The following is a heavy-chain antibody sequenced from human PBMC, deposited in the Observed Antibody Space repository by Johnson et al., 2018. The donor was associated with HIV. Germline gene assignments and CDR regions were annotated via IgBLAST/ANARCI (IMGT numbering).Heavy chain of an antibody. V-gene: IGHV3-23*04. CDR1: GFTFSSYA. J-gene: IGHJ3*02. CDR2: ISGSGGST. Sequence: MLLVESGGGLVQPWGSLRLSCAASGFTFSSYAMSWVRQAPGKGLEWVSAISGSGGSTYYADSVKGRFTISRDDSKNTLYLQMNSLRAEDTAVYYCAKGENDYGDYGLDAFDIWGQGTMVTVSS. D-gene: IGHD4-17*01. CDR3: AKGENDYGDYGLDAFDI.